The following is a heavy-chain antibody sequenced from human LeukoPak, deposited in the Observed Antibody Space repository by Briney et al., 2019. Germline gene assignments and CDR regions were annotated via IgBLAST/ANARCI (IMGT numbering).Heavy chain of an antibody. Sequence: GGSLRLSCAASGFTFSIYAMSWVRQAPGEGLEWGSAISGSGGSTYYADSVKGRFTISRDNSKKTLYLQMNSLRAEDTAVYYCAKDSHIVVVTAIQFDYWGQGTLVTVSS. CDR2: ISGSGGST. V-gene: IGHV3-23*01. CDR1: GFTFSIYA. J-gene: IGHJ4*02. D-gene: IGHD2-21*02. CDR3: AKDSHIVVVTAIQFDY.